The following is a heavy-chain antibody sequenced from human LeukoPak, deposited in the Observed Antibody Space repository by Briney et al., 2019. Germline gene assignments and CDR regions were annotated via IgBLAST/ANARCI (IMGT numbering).Heavy chain of an antibody. J-gene: IGHJ5*02. CDR3: ARENFDP. V-gene: IGHV3-74*01. CDR2: INSDGSST. Sequence: GGSLRPPCAASGFTFNNYGMDWVRQAPGKGLVWVSRINSDGSSTSYADSVKGRFTISRDNAKNMLYLQMNSLRGEDTAVYYCARENFDPWGERWLLTVSS. CDR1: GFTFNNYG.